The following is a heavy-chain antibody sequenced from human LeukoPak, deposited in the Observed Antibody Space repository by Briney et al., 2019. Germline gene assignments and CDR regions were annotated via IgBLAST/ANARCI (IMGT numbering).Heavy chain of an antibody. V-gene: IGHV3-7*01. CDR1: GFAFSSYW. CDR2: IKQDGSEK. Sequence: GGSLRLSCAASGFAFSSYWMTWVRQAPGKGLEWVANIKQDGSEKYYVDSVKGRFTISRDNSKNSLYLQMNSLRTEDTAVYYCAKEELYYGSGKSLDYWGQGTLVTVSS. J-gene: IGHJ4*02. CDR3: AKEELYYGSGKSLDY. D-gene: IGHD3-10*01.